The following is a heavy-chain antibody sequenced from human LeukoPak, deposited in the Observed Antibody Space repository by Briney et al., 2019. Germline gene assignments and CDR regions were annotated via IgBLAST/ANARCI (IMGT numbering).Heavy chain of an antibody. Sequence: PGGSLRLSCAASGFTFSSYWMNWVRQAPGKGLEWVASIKQDGSEKYYVDSVKGRFTISRDNAKNSLYLQMNSLRAEDTAIYYCARDGPAAGLYFDYWGQGILATVSS. CDR2: IKQDGSEK. J-gene: IGHJ4*02. D-gene: IGHD6-13*01. V-gene: IGHV3-7*03. CDR3: ARDGPAAGLYFDY. CDR1: GFTFSSYW.